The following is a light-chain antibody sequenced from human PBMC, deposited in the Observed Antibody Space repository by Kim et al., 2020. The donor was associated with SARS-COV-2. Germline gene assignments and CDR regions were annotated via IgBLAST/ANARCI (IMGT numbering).Light chain of an antibody. CDR1: QSVGGL. J-gene: IGKJ1*01. CDR3: QQYDNYPWT. CDR2: DAF. V-gene: IGKV1-5*01. Sequence: AYVGDRVRSSCRASQSVGGLLAWYQQKPGRAPKVLIYDAFSLESGVPSRFSGSGSGTEFTLTISSLQAEDFATYYCQQYDNYPWTFGQGTKVDIK.